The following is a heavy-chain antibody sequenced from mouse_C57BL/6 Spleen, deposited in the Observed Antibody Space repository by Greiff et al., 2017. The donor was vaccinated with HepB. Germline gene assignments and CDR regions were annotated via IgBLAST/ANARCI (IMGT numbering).Heavy chain of an antibody. Sequence: QVQLKESGPELVKPGASVKISCKASGYAFSSSWMNWVKQRPGKGLEWIGRIYPGDGDTNYNGKFKGKATLTADKSSSTAYMQLSSLTSEDSAVYFCARRKLGVVEGGYFDYWGQGTTLTVSS. CDR1: GYAFSSSW. CDR3: ARRKLGVVEGGYFDY. V-gene: IGHV1-82*01. CDR2: IYPGDGDT. J-gene: IGHJ2*01. D-gene: IGHD1-1*01.